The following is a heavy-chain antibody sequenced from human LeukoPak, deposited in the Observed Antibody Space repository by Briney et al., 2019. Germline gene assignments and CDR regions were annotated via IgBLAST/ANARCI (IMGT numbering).Heavy chain of an antibody. CDR3: ARSRITIFGVVITCFDY. CDR2: IKQDGSEK. D-gene: IGHD3-3*01. J-gene: IGHJ4*02. CDR1: GFTFSSYW. V-gene: IGHV3-7*01. Sequence: GGSLRLSCAASGFTFSSYWMRWVRQAPGKGLEWVANIKQDGSEKYYVDSVKGRFTISSDNATNSLYLQMNSLRAEDTAVYYCARSRITIFGVVITCFDYWGQGTLVTVSS.